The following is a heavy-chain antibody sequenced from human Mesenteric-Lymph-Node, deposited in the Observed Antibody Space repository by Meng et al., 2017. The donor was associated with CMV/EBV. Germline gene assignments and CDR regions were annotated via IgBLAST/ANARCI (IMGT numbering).Heavy chain of an antibody. D-gene: IGHD2-8*02. CDR1: GLTFGSYE. J-gene: IGHJ4*02. CDR3: ANLLGRRGSVDY. V-gene: IGHV3-23*01. Sequence: GESLKISCAVSGLTFGSYEFSWVRQAPGAGLEWVSSIGGAGGSTYYADSVKGRFTISRDNSKNTLYLQMTSLRTEDTAVYYCANLLGRRGSVDYWGQGTLVTVSS. CDR2: IGGAGGST.